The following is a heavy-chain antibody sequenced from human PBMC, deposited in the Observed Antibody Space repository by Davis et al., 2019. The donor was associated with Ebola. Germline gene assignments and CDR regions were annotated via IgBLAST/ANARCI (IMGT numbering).Heavy chain of an antibody. V-gene: IGHV3-66*01. J-gene: IGHJ4*02. D-gene: IGHD3-10*01. CDR3: ARRGEGIAWYFEN. CDR1: GFTVSNSY. Sequence: GESLKISCEASGFTVSNSYMSWVRQAPGKGLEWVSIIHGGGKTYYSNSAKGRFTISRDNSKNTLYLQMNSLRVEDTAVYYCARRGEGIAWYFENRGQGTLVTVSS. CDR2: IHGGGKT.